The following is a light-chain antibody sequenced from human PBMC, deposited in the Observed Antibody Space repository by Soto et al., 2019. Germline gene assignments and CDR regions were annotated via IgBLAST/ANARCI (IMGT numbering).Light chain of an antibody. J-gene: IGKJ4*02. CDR1: RSVSTN. V-gene: IGKV3-15*01. CDR3: QQYNNWPRT. CDR2: DAS. Sequence: DIVMTQSPATLSVSPGERATLSCRASRSVSTNLAWYQHKPGQAPRLLIFDASTRATGVPARFSGSGSGTEFTLTISSLQSEDFAVYFCQQYNNWPRTFGVGTKVDI.